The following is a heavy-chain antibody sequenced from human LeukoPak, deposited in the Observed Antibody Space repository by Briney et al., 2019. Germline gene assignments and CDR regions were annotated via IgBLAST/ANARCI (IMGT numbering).Heavy chain of an antibody. Sequence: PSETLSLTCTVSGGSISSYYWSWIRQPPGKGLEWIGYIYYSGSTNYNPSLKSRVTISVDTSKNQFSLKLSSVTAADTAVYYCARVDDSSGYYVDYWGQGTPVTVSS. V-gene: IGHV4-59*01. D-gene: IGHD3-22*01. CDR2: IYYSGST. CDR1: GGSISSYY. CDR3: ARVDDSSGYYVDY. J-gene: IGHJ4*02.